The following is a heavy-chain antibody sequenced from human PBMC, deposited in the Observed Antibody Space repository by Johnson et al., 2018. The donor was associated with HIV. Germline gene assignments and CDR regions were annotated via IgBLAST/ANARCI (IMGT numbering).Heavy chain of an antibody. CDR3: ARAPEVRGVDAFDV. J-gene: IGHJ3*01. CDR2: IRGSGGRT. D-gene: IGHD3-10*01. V-gene: IGHV3-23*04. Sequence: VQLVESGGGLVQPGGSLRLSCAASGFTFSSYAMSWVRQATGKGLEWVSTIRGSGGRTYYAASAKGRFTISSDNSKNTLFLQMNSLRAEDTAVYYCARAPEVRGVDAFDVWGQGTMVTVSS. CDR1: GFTFSSYA.